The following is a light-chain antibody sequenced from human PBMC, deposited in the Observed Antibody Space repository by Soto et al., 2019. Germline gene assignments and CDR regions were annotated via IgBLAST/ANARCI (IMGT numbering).Light chain of an antibody. CDR2: NN. CDR1: SSDVGDSNY. Sequence: QSVLTQPASVSGSPGQSITISCTGTSSDVGDSNYVSWYQQYPGKVPKLLIYNNNRPSGVPDRFSVSNSGASASLTITGLRAEDEGNYFCQSYGTGLTNLYVFGTGTKVTVL. J-gene: IGLJ1*01. V-gene: IGLV2-14*01. CDR3: QSYGTGLTNLYV.